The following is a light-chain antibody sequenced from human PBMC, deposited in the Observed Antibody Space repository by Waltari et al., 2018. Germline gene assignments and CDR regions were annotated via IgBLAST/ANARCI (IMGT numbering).Light chain of an antibody. CDR3: QSYDTSLSGWV. V-gene: IGLV1-40*01. CDR1: SSNTGAGGD. CDR2: LTS. Sequence: QSVLTQPPSVSGAPGQRVTISCTGSSSNTGAGGDVHWFQQLPGTAPKLLIYLTSNRPSGVPDRFSGSKSGTSASLAITGLQAEDEADYYCQSYDTSLSGWVFGGGTKLTVL. J-gene: IGLJ3*02.